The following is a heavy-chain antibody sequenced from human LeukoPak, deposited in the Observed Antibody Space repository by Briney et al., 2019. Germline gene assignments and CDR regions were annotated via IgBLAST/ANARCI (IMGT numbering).Heavy chain of an antibody. J-gene: IGHJ4*02. CDR3: ARFETRGTGDSDF. CDR2: ISGDSVHI. V-gene: IGHV3-21*01. D-gene: IGHD3/OR15-3a*01. Sequence: GGSLRLSCAASGFTFNTYGMSWVRQAPGKGLEWVSSISGDSVHIFYADSVKGRFTISRDDAKSSLYLQMNSLRAEDTAVYYCARFETRGTGDSDFWGQGTLVTVSS. CDR1: GFTFNTYG.